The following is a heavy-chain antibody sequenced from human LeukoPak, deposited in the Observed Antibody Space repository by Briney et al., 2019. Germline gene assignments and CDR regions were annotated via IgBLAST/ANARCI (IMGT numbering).Heavy chain of an antibody. J-gene: IGHJ3*02. CDR3: AKDISPTTMVRGANAFDI. CDR2: ISWNSGSI. CDR1: LFILHEYP. V-gene: IGHV3-9*01. Sequence: GGSLPLSCAASLFILHEYPIHWLRQAPGKGLDWVSGISWNSGSIGYADSVKGRFTISRDNAKNSLYLQMNSLRAEDTALYYCAKDISPTTMVRGANAFDIWGQGTMVTVSS. D-gene: IGHD3-10*01.